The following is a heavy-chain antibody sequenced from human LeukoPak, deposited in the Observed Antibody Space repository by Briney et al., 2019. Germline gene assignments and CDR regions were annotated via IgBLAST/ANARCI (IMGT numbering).Heavy chain of an antibody. CDR1: GVSINGYY. CDR3: ARGTTGAYFGTPPYFDY. CDR2: IYYSGST. V-gene: IGHV4-59*01. J-gene: IGHJ4*02. D-gene: IGHD7-27*01. Sequence: SEPLSLTCSVSGVSINGYYWSWIRQSPGKGLECIGYIYYSGSTNYNPSLESRVTISLDTSRNQLSLRLQSVTAADTAVYFCARGTTGAYFGTPPYFDYWGQGSLVTVSS.